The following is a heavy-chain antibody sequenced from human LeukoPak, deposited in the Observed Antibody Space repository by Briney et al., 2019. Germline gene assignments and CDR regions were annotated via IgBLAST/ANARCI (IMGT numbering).Heavy chain of an antibody. J-gene: IGHJ4*02. V-gene: IGHV1-69*06. D-gene: IGHD6-13*01. CDR3: AGFIAAAGHYYYFDY. Sequence: ASVKVSCKASGGTFSSYAISWVRQAPGQGLEWMGGIIPIFGTANYAQKFQGRVTITADKSTSTAYMELSSLRSEDTAVYYCAGFIAAAGHYYYFDYWGQGTLVTVSS. CDR2: IIPIFGTA. CDR1: GGTFSSYA.